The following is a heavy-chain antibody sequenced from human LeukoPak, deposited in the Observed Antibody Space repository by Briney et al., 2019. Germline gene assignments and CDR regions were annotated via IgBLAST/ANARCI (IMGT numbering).Heavy chain of an antibody. CDR3: ARGYSSSWSARGYFQH. Sequence: ASVKVSCKASGYTFTGYYMHWVRQAPGQGLEWMGWINPNSGGTNYAQKFQGRVTMTRDTSISTAYMELSRLRSDDTAVYYCARGYSSSWSARGYFQHWGQGTLVTVSS. CDR1: GYTFTGYY. V-gene: IGHV1-2*02. D-gene: IGHD6-13*01. J-gene: IGHJ1*01. CDR2: INPNSGGT.